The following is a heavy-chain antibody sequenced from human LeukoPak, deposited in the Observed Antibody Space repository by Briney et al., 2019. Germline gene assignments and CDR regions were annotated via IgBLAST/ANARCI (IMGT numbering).Heavy chain of an antibody. CDR1: GYTFTGYY. Sequence: GASVKVSCKASGYTFTGYYMHWLRQAPGQGLEWMGRINPNSGGTNYAQKFQGRVTMTRDTSISTAYMELSRLRSDDTAVYYCAREYDSSGYSIFFDYWGQGTLVTVSS. V-gene: IGHV1-2*06. CDR2: INPNSGGT. CDR3: AREYDSSGYSIFFDY. J-gene: IGHJ4*02. D-gene: IGHD3-22*01.